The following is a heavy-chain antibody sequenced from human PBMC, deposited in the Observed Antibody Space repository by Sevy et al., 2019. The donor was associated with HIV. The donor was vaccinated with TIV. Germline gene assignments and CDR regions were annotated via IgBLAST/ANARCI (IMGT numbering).Heavy chain of an antibody. D-gene: IGHD6-6*01. CDR1: GDSISSRSYY. CDR2: IYSSGTT. V-gene: IGHV4-61*02. Sequence: SETLSLTCTVSGDSISSRSYYWNWVRQPAAKGLEWIGRIYSSGTTDYNPSLKSRLTMSVETSKNQFSLNLRSVTAADTAVYYCARRFSSSSFDYWGQGILVTVSS. J-gene: IGHJ4*02. CDR3: ARRFSSSSFDY.